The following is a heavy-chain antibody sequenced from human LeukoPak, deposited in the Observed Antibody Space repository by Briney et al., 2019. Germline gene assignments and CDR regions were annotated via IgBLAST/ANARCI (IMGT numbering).Heavy chain of an antibody. D-gene: IGHD3-10*01. CDR1: GFTFRSYA. V-gene: IGHV3-30*18. CDR3: AKDLDDHGSGTCFDY. Sequence: PGECLRLSCAASGFTFRSYAIHWVRQAPGKGLEWVAVILYDGRNKYYSDSVKGRFTISKGNSKNTLFHQMNSLRAEDTAVYYCAKDLDDHGSGTCFDYWGQGTLVTV. J-gene: IGHJ4*02. CDR2: ILYDGRNK.